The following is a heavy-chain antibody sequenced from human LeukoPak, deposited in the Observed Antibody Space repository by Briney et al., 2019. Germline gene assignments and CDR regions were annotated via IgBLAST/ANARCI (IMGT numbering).Heavy chain of an antibody. J-gene: IGHJ6*02. V-gene: IGHV1-18*01. CDR1: GYTFSNYG. CDR2: ISGYNGNA. Sequence: ASVKVSCKTSGYTFSNYGISWVRQAPGQGLEWMGWISGYNGNANYAQKLQGRVTMTTDTSTSTAYMEVRSLRFDDTAAYYCARCPCTINCYYYYGMDVWGQGTTVTVSS. CDR3: ARCPCTINCYYYYGMDV. D-gene: IGHD2-8*01.